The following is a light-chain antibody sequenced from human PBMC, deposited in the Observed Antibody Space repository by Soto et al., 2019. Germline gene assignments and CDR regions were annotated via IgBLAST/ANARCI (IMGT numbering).Light chain of an antibody. CDR2: DAS. Sequence: AIQLTQSPSSLSASVGDRVTITCRASQVISRALAWYQQKPGKAPKLLIYDASSLESGVPSRFSGSGSGTDFTLTISSLQPEDFATYYCQQFNNYLITFGQGTRLEIK. V-gene: IGKV1D-13*01. J-gene: IGKJ5*01. CDR1: QVISRA. CDR3: QQFNNYLIT.